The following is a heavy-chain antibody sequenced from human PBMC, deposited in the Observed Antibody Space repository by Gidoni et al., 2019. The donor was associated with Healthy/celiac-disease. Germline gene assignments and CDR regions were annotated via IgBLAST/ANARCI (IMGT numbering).Heavy chain of an antibody. CDR3: ARDSSGWYQH. D-gene: IGHD6-19*01. CDR2: IIPIFGTA. Sequence: QVQLVQSGAEVKKPGSSVKVSCKYSVGTFSSYAIRWVRKAPGQGLEWMGGIIPIFGTANYAQKFQGRVTITADKSTSTAYMELSSLRAEDTAVYYCARDSSGWYQHWGQGTLVTVSS. V-gene: IGHV1-69*06. CDR1: VGTFSSYA. J-gene: IGHJ1*01.